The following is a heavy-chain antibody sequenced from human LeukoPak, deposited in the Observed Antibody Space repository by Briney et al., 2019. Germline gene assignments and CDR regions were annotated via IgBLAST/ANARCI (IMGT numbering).Heavy chain of an antibody. CDR3: ASGPQSGSYYYPFDY. CDR2: ISYDGSNK. V-gene: IGHV3-30*03. J-gene: IGHJ4*02. Sequence: PGGSLRLSCAASGFTFSSYGMSWVRQAPGKGLEWMAVISYDGSNKYYADSVKGRFTISRDNSKNTLYLQMNSLRAEDTAVYYCASGPQSGSYYYPFDYWGQGTLVTVSS. D-gene: IGHD3-10*01. CDR1: GFTFSSYG.